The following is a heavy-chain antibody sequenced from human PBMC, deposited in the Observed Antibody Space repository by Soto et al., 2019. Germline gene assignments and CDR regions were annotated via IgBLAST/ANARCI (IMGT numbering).Heavy chain of an antibody. CDR1: GGTFSSYT. J-gene: IGHJ4*02. CDR2: IIPILGIA. CDR3: ARVKRPLMYYYGSGSPDY. D-gene: IGHD3-10*01. Sequence: SVKVSCKASGGTFSSYTISWVRQAPGQGLEWMGRIIPILGIANYAQKFQGRVTITADESTSTAYMELSSLRSEDTAVYYCARVKRPLMYYYGSGSPDYWGQGTLVTVSS. V-gene: IGHV1-69*02.